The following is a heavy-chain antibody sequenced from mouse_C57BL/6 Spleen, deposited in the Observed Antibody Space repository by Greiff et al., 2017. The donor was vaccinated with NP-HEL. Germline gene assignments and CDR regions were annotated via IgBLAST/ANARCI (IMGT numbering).Heavy chain of an antibody. CDR1: GYSFTSYY. J-gene: IGHJ1*03. V-gene: IGHV1-66*01. CDR3: ARPYYYGSSYGYFDV. CDR2: IYPGSGNT. D-gene: IGHD1-1*01. Sequence: VKLQESGPELVKPGASVKISCKASGYSFTSYYIHWVKQRPGQGLEWIGWIYPGSGNTKYNEKFKGKATLTADTSSSTAYMQLSSLTSEDSAVYYCARPYYYGSSYGYFDVWGTGTTVTVSS.